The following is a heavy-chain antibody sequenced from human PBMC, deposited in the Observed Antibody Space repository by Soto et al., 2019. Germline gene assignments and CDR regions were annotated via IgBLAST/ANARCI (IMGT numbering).Heavy chain of an antibody. J-gene: IGHJ1*01. V-gene: IGHV3-23*01. CDR2: ISGSGGST. CDR1: GFTFSSYA. D-gene: IGHD3-3*01. Sequence: EVQLLESGGGLVQPGGSLRLSCAASGFTFSSYAMSWVRQAPGQGLEWVSAISGSGGSTYYADSVKGRFTIPRDNSKNTLYLQMNSLRAEDTAVYYCAKISIVGKHFQHWGQGTLVTVSS. CDR3: AKISIVGKHFQH.